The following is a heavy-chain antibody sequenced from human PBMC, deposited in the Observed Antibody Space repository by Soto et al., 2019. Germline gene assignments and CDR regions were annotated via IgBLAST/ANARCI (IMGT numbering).Heavy chain of an antibody. CDR3: ARSEVFDPGSYYNSVGAFDI. CDR2: IIPIFGTA. Sequence: SVKVSCKASGGTFSSYAISWVRQAPGQGLEWMGGIIPIFGTANYAQKFQGRVTITADESTSTAYMELSSLRSEDMAVYYCARSEVFDPGSYYNSVGAFDIWG. D-gene: IGHD3-10*01. CDR1: GGTFSSYA. J-gene: IGHJ3*02. V-gene: IGHV1-69*13.